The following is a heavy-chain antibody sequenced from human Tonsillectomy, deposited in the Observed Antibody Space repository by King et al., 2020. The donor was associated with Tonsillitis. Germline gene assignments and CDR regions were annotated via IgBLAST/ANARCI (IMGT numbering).Heavy chain of an antibody. CDR2: ISSDGSIT. J-gene: IGHJ6*02. CDR3: ARAFSGYYYGMDV. V-gene: IGHV3-74*01. D-gene: IGHD3-3*02. CDR1: GFTFSSYW. Sequence: VQLVESGGGLVQPGGSLRLSCAASGFTFSSYWMYWVRQAPGKGPLWFARISSDGSITNYADSVKGRFTISRDNAKNTVSLQMNTLRAEDTAVYYCARAFSGYYYGMDVWGQGTTVTVSS.